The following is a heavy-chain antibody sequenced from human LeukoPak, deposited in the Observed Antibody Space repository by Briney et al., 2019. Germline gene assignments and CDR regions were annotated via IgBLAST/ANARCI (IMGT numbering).Heavy chain of an antibody. J-gene: IGHJ4*02. CDR3: ARGRGIYYFDY. CDR2: IYYSGST. CDR1: GGSISSGDYY. D-gene: IGHD5-24*01. Sequence: PSETLSLTCTVSGGSISSGDYYWSRIRQHPGKGLEWIGYIYYSGSTYYNPSLKSRVSISVDTSKNQFSLKVSSVTAADTAVYYCARGRGIYYFDYWGQGTLVTVS. V-gene: IGHV4-31*03.